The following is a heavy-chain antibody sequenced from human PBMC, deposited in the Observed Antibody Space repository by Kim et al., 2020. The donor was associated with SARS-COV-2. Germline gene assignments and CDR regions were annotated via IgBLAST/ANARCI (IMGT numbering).Heavy chain of an antibody. Sequence: GESLKISCKGSGYSFTSYWIGWVRQMPGKGLEWMGIIYPGDSDTRYSPSFQGQVTISADKSISTAYLQWSSLKASDTAMYYCARQTWSYYYDSSGFTFDYWGQGTLVTVSS. D-gene: IGHD3-22*01. J-gene: IGHJ4*02. V-gene: IGHV5-51*01. CDR1: GYSFTSYW. CDR3: ARQTWSYYYDSSGFTFDY. CDR2: IYPGDSDT.